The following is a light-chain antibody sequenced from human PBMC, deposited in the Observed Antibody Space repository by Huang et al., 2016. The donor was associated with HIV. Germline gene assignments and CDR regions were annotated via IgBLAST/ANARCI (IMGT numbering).Light chain of an antibody. J-gene: IGKJ4*01. CDR3: QHFDNLALT. CDR2: DAS. Sequence: DIQMTQSPSSLSASVGDRVTITCQASQDISNYLNWYQQKPGKATKLLIYDASNLETGVPSRFSGSGSGTDVTFTISSLQPEDIATYYCQHFDNLALTFGGGTKVQIK. V-gene: IGKV1-33*01. CDR1: QDISNY.